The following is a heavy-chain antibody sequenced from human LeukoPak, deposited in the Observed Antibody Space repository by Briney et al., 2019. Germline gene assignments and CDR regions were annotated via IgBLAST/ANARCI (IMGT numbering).Heavy chain of an antibody. CDR1: GGSISSGGYS. V-gene: IGHV4-30-2*01. Sequence: TLSLTCAVSGGSISSGGYSWSWIRQPPGKGLEWIGYIYHGGSTYYNPSLKSRVTISVDRSKNQFSLKLSSVTAADTAVYYCAGYCSSTSCPDDAFDIWGQGTMVTVSS. J-gene: IGHJ3*02. CDR3: AGYCSSTSCPDDAFDI. CDR2: IYHGGST. D-gene: IGHD2-2*01.